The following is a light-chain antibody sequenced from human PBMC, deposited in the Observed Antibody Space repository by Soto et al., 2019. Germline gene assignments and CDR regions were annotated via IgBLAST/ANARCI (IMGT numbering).Light chain of an antibody. CDR1: QSISDS. CDR3: QQNNGYWK. CDR2: AAS. J-gene: IGKJ1*01. V-gene: IGKV1-5*03. Sequence: DIQMTQSPSTLSASVGDRGTITCRASQSISDSLAWYQQKPGKAPKLLIYAASSLKSGVPSRFSGSRSGTEYTLTISSLQPDDFATYYCQQNNGYWKFGQGTKVEIK.